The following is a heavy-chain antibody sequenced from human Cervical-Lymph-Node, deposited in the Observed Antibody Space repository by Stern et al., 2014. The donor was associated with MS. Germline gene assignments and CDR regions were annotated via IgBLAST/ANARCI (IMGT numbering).Heavy chain of an antibody. CDR3: AREHHGGNFES. CDR1: GATFSTNA. J-gene: IGHJ4*02. CDR2: IVPIVGRA. V-gene: IGHV1-69*01. D-gene: IGHD4-23*01. Sequence: VQLVESGAEVRKPGSSVKVSCKASGATFSTNAISWLRQAPGQGPEWMVAIVPIVGRAKYVQKLQGRVTITADESASTAYMELRSLRSEDTAVYYCAREHHGGNFESWGQGTLVTVSS.